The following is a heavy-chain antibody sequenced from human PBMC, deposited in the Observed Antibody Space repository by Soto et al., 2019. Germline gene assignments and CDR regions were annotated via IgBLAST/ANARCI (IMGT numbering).Heavy chain of an antibody. CDR1: GFTFSSFG. V-gene: IGHV3-30*03. CDR2: ISYDGTIK. Sequence: QVQLVQSGGGVVQPGRSLRLSCAASGFTFSSFGMHWVRQAPDKGLEWVAVISYDGTIKYYTDSVKGRFTISRDNSKNTLYLQMNSLRGEDTAVYYCATEGMNYYFDPWGQGTLVTVSS. J-gene: IGHJ5*02. D-gene: IGHD3-22*01. CDR3: ATEGMNYYFDP.